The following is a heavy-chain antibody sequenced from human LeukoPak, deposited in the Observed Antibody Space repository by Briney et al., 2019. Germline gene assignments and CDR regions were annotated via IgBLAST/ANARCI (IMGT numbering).Heavy chain of an antibody. CDR2: ISVTGRI. Sequence: PSETLSLTCTVSGDSISGDYWSWIRQPPGKGLDFIGYISVTGRINYNPSLKSRVTISVDTSKNQFSLKLSSVTAADTAVYYCAGLVVPAALTGFDPWGQGTLVTVSS. CDR3: AGLVVPAALTGFDP. D-gene: IGHD2-2*01. V-gene: IGHV4-59*08. CDR1: GDSISGDY. J-gene: IGHJ5*02.